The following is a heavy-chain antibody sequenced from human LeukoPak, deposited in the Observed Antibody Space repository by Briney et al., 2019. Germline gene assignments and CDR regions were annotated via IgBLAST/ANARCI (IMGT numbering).Heavy chain of an antibody. CDR1: GFTFSSYG. CDR2: ISYDGSNK. Sequence: QPGRSLRLSCAASGFTFSSYGMHWVRQAPGKGLEWVAVISYDGSNKYYADSVKGRFTISRDNSKNTLYLQMNSLRAEDTAAYYCAKISPLDYGGKPWALDIWGQGTMVTVSS. D-gene: IGHD4-23*01. CDR3: AKISPLDYGGKPWALDI. V-gene: IGHV3-30*18. J-gene: IGHJ3*02.